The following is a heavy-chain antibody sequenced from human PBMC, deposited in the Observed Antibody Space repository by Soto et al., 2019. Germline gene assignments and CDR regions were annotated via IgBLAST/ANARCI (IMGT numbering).Heavy chain of an antibody. Sequence: QVQLVESGGGVVQPGTSLRLSCAASGFTFSSYTMHWVRQAPGKGLEWVALIAYDGKKKYYADSVKGRFTISRDNSENTMYLQINSLSGEDTTVYYCARGHYDDDYSTDRAIDYWGQGTLVTVSS. V-gene: IGHV3-30*04. CDR1: GFTFSSYT. CDR3: ARGHYDDDYSTDRAIDY. D-gene: IGHD4-4*01. J-gene: IGHJ4*02. CDR2: IAYDGKKK.